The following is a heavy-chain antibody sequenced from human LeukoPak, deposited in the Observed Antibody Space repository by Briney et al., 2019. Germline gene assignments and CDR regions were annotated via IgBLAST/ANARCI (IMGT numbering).Heavy chain of an antibody. D-gene: IGHD5-18*01. CDR2: ISGSGGST. Sequence: GRSLRLSCAASGFTFSSYGMHWVRQAPGKGLEWVSAISGSGGSTYYADSVKGRFTISRDNSKNTLYLQMNSLRAEDTAVYYCAKGHGYSYGTYYFDYWGQGTLVTVSS. J-gene: IGHJ4*02. V-gene: IGHV3-23*01. CDR1: GFTFSSYG. CDR3: AKGHGYSYGTYYFDY.